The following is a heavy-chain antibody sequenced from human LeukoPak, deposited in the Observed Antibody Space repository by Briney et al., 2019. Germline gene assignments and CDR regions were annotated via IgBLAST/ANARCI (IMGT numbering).Heavy chain of an antibody. CDR2: IIPIFGTA. CDR1: GGTFSSYA. V-gene: IGHV1-69*01. Sequence: ASVKVSCKASGGTFSSYATSWVRQAPGQGLEWMGGIIPIFGTANYAQKFQGRVTITADESTSTAYMELSSLRSEDTAVYYCARGHPTFPDTAVVYDIWGQGTMVTVSS. D-gene: IGHD5-18*01. CDR3: ARGHPTFPDTAVVYDI. J-gene: IGHJ3*02.